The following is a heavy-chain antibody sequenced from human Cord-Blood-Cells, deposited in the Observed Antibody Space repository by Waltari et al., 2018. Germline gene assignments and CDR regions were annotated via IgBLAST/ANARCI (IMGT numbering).Heavy chain of an antibody. Sequence: QVQPVQSGAEVKKPGSSVKVSGKASGVTSSSYAISWVRQAPGQGLEWMGRIIPILGIENYAQKFQGRVTITADKSTSTAYMELSSLRSEDTAVYYCAREDTAMASYFFSYWGQGTLVTVSS. J-gene: IGHJ4*02. CDR2: IIPILGIE. D-gene: IGHD5-18*01. V-gene: IGHV1-69*09. CDR1: GVTSSSYA. CDR3: AREDTAMASYFFSY.